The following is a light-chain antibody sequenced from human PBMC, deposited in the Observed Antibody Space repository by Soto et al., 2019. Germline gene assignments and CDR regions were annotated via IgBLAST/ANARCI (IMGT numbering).Light chain of an antibody. CDR3: MQALQLRT. J-gene: IGKJ1*01. CDR1: QSLLYSNGYNY. V-gene: IGKV2-28*01. Sequence: DIVMTQSPLSLPVTPGEPASISCRSSQSLLYSNGYNYLDWYLQKPGQSPQLLIYLGSNRASGVPDRFSGSESGTDFTLKISRVEAEDVGVYYCMQALQLRTFGQGTKVEIK. CDR2: LGS.